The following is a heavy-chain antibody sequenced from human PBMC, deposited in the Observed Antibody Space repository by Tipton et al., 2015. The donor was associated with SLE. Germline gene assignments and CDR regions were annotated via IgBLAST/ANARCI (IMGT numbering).Heavy chain of an antibody. CDR3: AGSFFGFDY. CDR1: GGSFSGYY. D-gene: IGHD3-3*01. CDR2: INHSGST. J-gene: IGHJ4*02. V-gene: IGHV4-34*01. Sequence: LRLSCAVYGGSFSGYYWTWIRQPPGKGLEWIGEINHSGSTNYNPSLKSRVTISVDTSKNQFSLKLDSVTAADTAAYYCAGSFFGFDYWGQGTLVTVSS.